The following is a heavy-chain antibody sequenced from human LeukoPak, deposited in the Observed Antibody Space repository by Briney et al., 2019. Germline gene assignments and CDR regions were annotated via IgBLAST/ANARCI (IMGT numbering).Heavy chain of an antibody. V-gene: IGHV4-39*01. Sequence: SETLSLTCTVSGGSISSSSYYGVWIRQPPGKGLEWIGSIYYSGSTYYNPSLKSRVTISVDTSKNQFSLKLSSVTAADTAVYYSARFFWFGEFVFDYWGQGTLVTVSS. CDR2: IYYSGST. CDR1: GGSISSSSYY. D-gene: IGHD3-10*01. J-gene: IGHJ4*02. CDR3: ARFFWFGEFVFDY.